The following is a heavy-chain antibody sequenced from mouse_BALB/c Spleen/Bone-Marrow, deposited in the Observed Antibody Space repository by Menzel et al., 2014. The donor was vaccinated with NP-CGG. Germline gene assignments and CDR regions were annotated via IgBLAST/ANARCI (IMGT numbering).Heavy chain of an antibody. CDR3: ARGGLRLDY. CDR1: GYAFSSSW. D-gene: IGHD3-3*01. V-gene: IGHV1-82*01. CDR2: IYPGDGDT. Sequence: QVQLQQPGPELVKPGASVKISCKASGYAFSSSWMNWVKQRPGQGLEWIGRIYPGDGDTNYNGKFKGKATLTADKSSSTAYMRLSSLTSVDSAVYFCARGGLRLDYWGQGTTLTVSS. J-gene: IGHJ2*01.